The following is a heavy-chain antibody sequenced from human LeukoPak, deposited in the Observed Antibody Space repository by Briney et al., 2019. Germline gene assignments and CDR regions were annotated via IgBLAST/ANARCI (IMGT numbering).Heavy chain of an antibody. CDR2: IKQGGSEK. V-gene: IGHV3-7*04. CDR3: ARGVEWERLLFPFDS. Sequence: PGGSLRLSCAASGFTFSRYWMSWVRQAPGKGLEWVANIKQGGSEKYYVDSVKGRFTISRDNAKNSLYLQMNSLRAEDTAVYYCARGVEWERLLFPFDSRGLGTLVTVSS. D-gene: IGHD1-26*01. J-gene: IGHJ4*02. CDR1: GFTFSRYW.